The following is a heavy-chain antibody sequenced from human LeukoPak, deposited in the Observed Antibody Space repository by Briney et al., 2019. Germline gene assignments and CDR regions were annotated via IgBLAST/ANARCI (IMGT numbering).Heavy chain of an antibody. J-gene: IGHJ4*02. D-gene: IGHD3-3*01. CDR1: GCTFGDYA. V-gene: IGHV3-49*03. CDR2: IRGKASGGTT. Sequence: GGSLRLSCTASGCTFGDYAMSWFRQAPGKGLEWVGFIRGKASGGTTEYAASVKARFTISRDDSKCIAYLQLNSLKTEDTAVYYCTRALDITIFGVVDYWGQGTLVTVSS. CDR3: TRALDITIFGVVDY.